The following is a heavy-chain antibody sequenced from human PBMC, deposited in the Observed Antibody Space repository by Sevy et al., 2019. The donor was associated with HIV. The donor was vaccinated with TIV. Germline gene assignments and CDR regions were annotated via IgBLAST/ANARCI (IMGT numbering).Heavy chain of an antibody. CDR2: IKQDGSEK. CDR3: ARLCTGFIYYYYYGMDV. J-gene: IGHJ6*02. D-gene: IGHD2-2*01. Sequence: GGSLRLSCAASGFAFSSSWMTWVRQAPGKGLEWVANIKQDGSEKYHVDFLKGRFTISRDNAKNSLYLQMNSLRAEDTAVYYCARLCTGFIYYYYYGMDVRGQGTTVTVSS. V-gene: IGHV3-7*01. CDR1: GFAFSSSW.